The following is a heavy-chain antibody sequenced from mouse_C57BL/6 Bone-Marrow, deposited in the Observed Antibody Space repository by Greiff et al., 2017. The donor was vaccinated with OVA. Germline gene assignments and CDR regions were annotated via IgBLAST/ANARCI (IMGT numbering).Heavy chain of an antibody. J-gene: IGHJ3*01. D-gene: IGHD2-2*01. Sequence: VQLQQPGAELVKPGASVKMSCKASGYTFNSYWITWVKQRPGQGLEWIGDIYPGSGSTNYNEKFKSKATLTVDTSSSTAYMQLSSLTSEDSAVYYCARKGYGYDAWFAYWGQGTLVTVSA. CDR3: ARKGYGYDAWFAY. CDR1: GYTFNSYW. V-gene: IGHV1-55*01. CDR2: IYPGSGST.